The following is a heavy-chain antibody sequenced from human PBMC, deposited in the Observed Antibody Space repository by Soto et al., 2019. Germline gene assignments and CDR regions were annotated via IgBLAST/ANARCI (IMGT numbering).Heavy chain of an antibody. D-gene: IGHD6-19*01. CDR2: TSHDGKKT. CDR3: ARERGTTVADYYYYYGLDV. Sequence: PGGSLRLSCAASGFTLSRSHMHWVRQGPDKGLEWVALTSHDGKKTYYADSVKCRFTISRDNSENTLYLQMNSLRAEDTAVYYCARERGTTVADYYYYYGLDVWGQGTTVTVSS. V-gene: IGHV3-30*04. CDR1: GFTLSRSH. J-gene: IGHJ6*02.